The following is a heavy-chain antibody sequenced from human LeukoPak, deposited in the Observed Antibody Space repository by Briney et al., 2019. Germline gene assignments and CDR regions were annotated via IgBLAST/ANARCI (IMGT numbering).Heavy chain of an antibody. J-gene: IGHJ1*01. CDR2: INPNSGGT. V-gene: IGHV1-2*02. D-gene: IGHD2-2*01. Sequence: ASVKVSCRASGYTFTGYYIHWVRQAPGQGLEWMGWINPNSGGTNYAQKFQGRVTMTRDTSISTAYMELCRLRSDDTAVYYCAKEVGYCSSTSCSSRYFQHWGQGTLVTVSS. CDR1: GYTFTGYY. CDR3: AKEVGYCSSTSCSSRYFQH.